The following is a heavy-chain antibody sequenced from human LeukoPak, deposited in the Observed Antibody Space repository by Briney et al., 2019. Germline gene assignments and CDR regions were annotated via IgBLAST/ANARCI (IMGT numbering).Heavy chain of an antibody. J-gene: IGHJ3*02. CDR1: GGSISSGGYY. Sequence: PSETLSLTCTVSGGSISSGGYYWSWIRQPPGKGLEWIGYIYHSGSTYYNPSLKSRVTISVDRSKNQFSLKLSSVTAADTAVYYCAAVPAAILFYAFDIWGQGTMVTVSS. D-gene: IGHD2-2*02. V-gene: IGHV4-30-2*01. CDR3: AAVPAAILFYAFDI. CDR2: IYHSGST.